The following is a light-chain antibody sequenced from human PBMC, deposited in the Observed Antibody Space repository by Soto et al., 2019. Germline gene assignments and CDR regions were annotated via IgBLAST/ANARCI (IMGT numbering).Light chain of an antibody. CDR3: GPWDGNVGTSNGV. CDR1: SSNIGKNF. Sequence: QSVLTQPPSVSAAPGQKVTISCSGSSSNIGKNFVSWFQQFPGTAPKLLIYETNKRPSGIPDRISGSKSGTSATLGITGLQTGDEATYYCGPWDGNVGTSNGVFGGGTQLTVL. CDR2: ETN. V-gene: IGLV1-51*02. J-gene: IGLJ3*02.